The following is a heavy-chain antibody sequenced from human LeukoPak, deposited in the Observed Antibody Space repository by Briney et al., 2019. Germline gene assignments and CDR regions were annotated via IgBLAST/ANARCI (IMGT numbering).Heavy chain of an antibody. CDR3: ARDRPLWFGELTSHDAFDI. D-gene: IGHD3-10*01. CDR2: IYYSGST. V-gene: IGHV4-61*08. J-gene: IGHJ3*02. CDR1: GGSISSGGYY. Sequence: SQTLSLTCTVSGGSISSGGYYWSWIRQPPGKGLEWIGYIYYSGSTNYNPSLKSRVTISVDTSKNQFSLKLSSVTAADTAVYYCARDRPLWFGELTSHDAFDIWGQGTMVTVSS.